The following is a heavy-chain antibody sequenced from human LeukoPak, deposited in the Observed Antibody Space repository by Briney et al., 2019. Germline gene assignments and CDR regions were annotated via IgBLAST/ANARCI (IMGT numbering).Heavy chain of an antibody. V-gene: IGHV4-30-2*01. CDR3: ARVNGYCSSTSCYSNWFDP. CDR2: IYHSGST. D-gene: IGHD2-2*03. J-gene: IGHJ5*02. Sequence: SQTLSLTCAVSGGSISSGGYSWSWIRQPPGMGLEWIGYIYHSGSTYYNPSLKSRVTISVDRSKNQFSLKLSSVTAADTAVYYCARVNGYCSSTSCYSNWFDPWGQGTLVTVSS. CDR1: GGSISSGGYS.